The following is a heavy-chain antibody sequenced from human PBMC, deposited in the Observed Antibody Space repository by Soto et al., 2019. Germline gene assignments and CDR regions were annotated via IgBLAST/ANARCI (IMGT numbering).Heavy chain of an antibody. D-gene: IGHD5-12*01. CDR3: TRGRDGYNPYYFLY. J-gene: IGHJ4*02. CDR2: IRNDIYDETT. Sequence: PGGSLRLSCTASGFTFGDYAMNWGRQVPGKGLEWLGFIRNDIYDETTECAASVKGRIIISRDDSKSMAYLQMDSLKTEDTGVYYCTRGRDGYNPYYFLYWGQGALVTVSS. CDR1: GFTFGDYA. V-gene: IGHV3-49*04.